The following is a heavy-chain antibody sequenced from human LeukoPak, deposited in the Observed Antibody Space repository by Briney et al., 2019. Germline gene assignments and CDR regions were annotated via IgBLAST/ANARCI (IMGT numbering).Heavy chain of an antibody. Sequence: SETLSLTCTVSGGSISSGSYYWSWIRQPAGKGLEWIGHIYTSGSTNYNPSLKSRVTISVDTSKNQFSLKLSSVAAADTAVYYCATTYCSSTSCPGGSWFDPWGQGTLVTVSS. CDR1: GGSISSGSYY. D-gene: IGHD2-2*01. CDR2: IYTSGST. V-gene: IGHV4-61*09. CDR3: ATTYCSSTSCPGGSWFDP. J-gene: IGHJ5*02.